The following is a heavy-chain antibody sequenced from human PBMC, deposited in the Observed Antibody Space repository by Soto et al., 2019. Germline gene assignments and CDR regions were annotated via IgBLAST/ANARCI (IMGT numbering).Heavy chain of an antibody. Sequence: GGSLRLSCAASGFTFSNYSMTWVRQAPGKGLEWVSVISGSGASTYYADSVKGRFTISRDNSKNTLYLQMSGLRAEDTAVYYCAKKRNSGSYPFDYWGQGTLVTVSS. V-gene: IGHV3-23*01. CDR2: ISGSGAST. CDR1: GFTFSNYS. CDR3: AKKRNSGSYPFDY. J-gene: IGHJ4*02. D-gene: IGHD6-19*01.